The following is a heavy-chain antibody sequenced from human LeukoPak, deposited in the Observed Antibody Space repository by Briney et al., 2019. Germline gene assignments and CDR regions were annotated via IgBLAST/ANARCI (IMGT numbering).Heavy chain of an antibody. D-gene: IGHD6-19*01. CDR1: GFTFSTYG. CDR2: IRYDGSNK. V-gene: IGHV3-33*01. Sequence: PGRSLRLSCEASGFTFSTYGMHWVRQAPGKGLEWVAVIRYDGSNKYYEDSVKGRFTISRDNSKNTLYLQMNSLRAEDTAVYYCAAGSSGWYVDYWGQGTLVTVSS. CDR3: AAGSSGWYVDY. J-gene: IGHJ4*02.